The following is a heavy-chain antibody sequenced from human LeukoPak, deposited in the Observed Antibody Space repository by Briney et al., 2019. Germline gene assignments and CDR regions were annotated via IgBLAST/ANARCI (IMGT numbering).Heavy chain of an antibody. V-gene: IGHV4-39*07. Sequence: SETLSLTCTVSGDSISSSSYYWVWLRQPPGKGLEWIATIYYSGSTNHNPSLRSRVTISVDTSKTQFSLKLSSVTAADTAVYYCARSSYYDGSGTYYHAFDIWGQGTMVTVSS. J-gene: IGHJ3*02. CDR2: IYYSGST. CDR1: GDSISSSSYY. D-gene: IGHD3-10*01. CDR3: ARSSYYDGSGTYYHAFDI.